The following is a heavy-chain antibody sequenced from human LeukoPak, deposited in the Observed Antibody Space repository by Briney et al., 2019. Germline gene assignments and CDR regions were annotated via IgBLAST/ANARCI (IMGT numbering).Heavy chain of an antibody. Sequence: SETLSLTCAVYGGSFSYYYWSWIRQPPGKTLEWIGEINHSGSTNYNPSLKSRVTISVDTSKNQFSLKLSSVTAADTAVYYCARVGRGYCSGGSCYSILYYYYGMDVWGQGTTVTVSS. CDR3: ARVGRGYCSGGSCYSILYYYYGMDV. D-gene: IGHD2-15*01. J-gene: IGHJ6*02. CDR1: GGSFSYYY. CDR2: INHSGST. V-gene: IGHV4-34*01.